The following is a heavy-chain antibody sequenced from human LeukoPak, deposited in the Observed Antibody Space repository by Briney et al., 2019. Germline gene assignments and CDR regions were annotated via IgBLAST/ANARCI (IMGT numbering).Heavy chain of an antibody. CDR3: AKDRLSRAAISYFDY. CDR2: ISYDGSNK. V-gene: IGHV3-30*18. J-gene: IGHJ4*02. Sequence: GGSLRLSCAASGFTFSSYGMHWVRQAPGKGLEWVAVISYDGSNKYYADSVKGRFTISSDNSKNTLYLQMNSLRAEDTVVYYCAKDRLSRAAISYFDYWGQGTLVTVSS. D-gene: IGHD2-2*01. CDR1: GFTFSSYG.